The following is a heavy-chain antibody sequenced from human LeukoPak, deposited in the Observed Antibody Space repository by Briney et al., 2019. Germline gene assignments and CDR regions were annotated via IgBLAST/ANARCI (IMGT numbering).Heavy chain of an antibody. V-gene: IGHV3-21*01. CDR2: ISSSSSYI. CDR3: ARDLGWVTANNWFDP. J-gene: IGHJ5*02. Sequence: GGSLRLSCAASGFTLSSYKMNWVRQAPGKGLEWVSCISSSSSYIYYADSVKGRFTIPRDNAKNSLYLQMNSLRAEDTAMYHCARDLGWVTANNWFDPWGQGTLVIVSS. CDR1: GFTLSSYK. D-gene: IGHD2-21*02.